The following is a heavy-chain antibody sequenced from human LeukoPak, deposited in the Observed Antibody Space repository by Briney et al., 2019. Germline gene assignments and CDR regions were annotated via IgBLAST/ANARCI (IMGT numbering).Heavy chain of an antibody. Sequence: PSETLSLTCAVYGGSFSGYYWSWIRQPPGKGLEWIGEINHSGSTNYNPSLKSRVTISVDTSKNQFSLKLSSVTAADTAVYYCARDTGYDYVWGSYRPTYYFDYWGQGTLVTVSS. CDR3: ARDTGYDYVWGSYRPTYYFDY. CDR2: INHSGST. J-gene: IGHJ4*02. V-gene: IGHV4-34*01. D-gene: IGHD3-16*02. CDR1: GGSFSGYY.